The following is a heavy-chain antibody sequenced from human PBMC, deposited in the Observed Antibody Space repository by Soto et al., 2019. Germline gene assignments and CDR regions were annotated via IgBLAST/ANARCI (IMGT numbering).Heavy chain of an antibody. CDR3: AKDRAGTMDYYYGMDV. V-gene: IGHV3-30*18. CDR1: GFTFSSYG. J-gene: IGHJ6*02. Sequence: PGGSLRLSCAASGFTFSSYGMHWVRQAPGKWLEWVAVISYDGSNKYYADSVKGRFTISRDNSKNTLYLQMNSLRAEDTAVYYCAKDRAGTMDYYYGMDVWGQGXTVTVSS. CDR2: ISYDGSNK. D-gene: IGHD1-1*01.